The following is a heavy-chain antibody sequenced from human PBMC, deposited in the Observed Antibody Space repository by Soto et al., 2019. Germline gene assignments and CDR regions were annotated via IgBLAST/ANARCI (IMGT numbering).Heavy chain of an antibody. J-gene: IGHJ4*02. CDR2: ISGSGGST. V-gene: IGHV3-23*01. CDR3: ASAAVTGTAGLDF. Sequence: GRSLRLSCAASGFTFSSYAMSWVRQAPGKGREWVSAISGSGGSTYYADSVRGRVTMTRDTSISTAYMELSRLTSDDTAVYYCASAAVTGTAGLDFWGQGTQVTVSS. CDR1: GFTFSSYA. D-gene: IGHD6-19*01.